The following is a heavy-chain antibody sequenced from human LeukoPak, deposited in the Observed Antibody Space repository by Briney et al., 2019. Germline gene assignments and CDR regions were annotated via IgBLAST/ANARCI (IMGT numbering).Heavy chain of an antibody. Sequence: GGSLRLSCAVSGFTFSSYAMSWVRQAQGLGLELVSAIGGSDGNTYYTDSVKSRFTISRDNSKNSLYLQINSLRADDTAVYYCAKVQYSDYNMNFDSWGQGTLVTVSS. CDR2: IGGSDGNT. D-gene: IGHD5-12*01. CDR3: AKVQYSDYNMNFDS. V-gene: IGHV3-23*01. J-gene: IGHJ4*02. CDR1: GFTFSSYA.